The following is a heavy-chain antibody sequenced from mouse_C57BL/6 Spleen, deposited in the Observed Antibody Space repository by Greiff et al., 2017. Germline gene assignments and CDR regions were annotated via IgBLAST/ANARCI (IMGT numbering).Heavy chain of an antibody. J-gene: IGHJ3*01. CDR1: GYTFTDYN. V-gene: IGHV1-18*01. CDR3: AREGSGSSYDAWFAY. CDR2: INPNNGGT. D-gene: IGHD1-1*01. Sequence: EVRLQQSGPELVKPGASVKIPCKASGYTFTDYNMDWVKQSHGKSLEWIGDINPNNGGTIYNQKFKGKATLTVDKSSSTAYMELRSLTSEDTAVYYCAREGSGSSYDAWFAYWGQGTLVTVSA.